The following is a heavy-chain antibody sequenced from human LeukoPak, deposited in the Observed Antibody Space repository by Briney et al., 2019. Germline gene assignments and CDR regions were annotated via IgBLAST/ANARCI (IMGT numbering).Heavy chain of an antibody. Sequence: SETLSLTCSVSGGSISSSNYYWGWIRQAPGKGLEWIGNIYYSGSTYYNPSLKSRVTISVDTSKNQFSLKLSSVTAADTAVYYCARGDDYGDYGMDVWGQGTTVTVSS. V-gene: IGHV4-39*01. CDR1: GGSISSSNYY. CDR2: IYYSGST. D-gene: IGHD4-17*01. CDR3: ARGDDYGDYGMDV. J-gene: IGHJ6*02.